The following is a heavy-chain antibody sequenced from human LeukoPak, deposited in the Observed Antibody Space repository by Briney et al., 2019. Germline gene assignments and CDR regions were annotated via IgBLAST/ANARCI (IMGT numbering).Heavy chain of an antibody. CDR2: MYDSGRT. CDR1: GYSISSGYY. CDR3: VRDSSGYYPIFDY. V-gene: IGHV4-38-2*02. J-gene: IGHJ4*02. D-gene: IGHD3-22*01. Sequence: PSETLSLTCTVSGYSISSGYYWGWIRQPPGKGLEGIGSMYDSGRTYYSPSLKSRVTISVDTSKNQFSLKLSSVTAADTAVYYCVRDSSGYYPIFDYWGQGTLVTVSS.